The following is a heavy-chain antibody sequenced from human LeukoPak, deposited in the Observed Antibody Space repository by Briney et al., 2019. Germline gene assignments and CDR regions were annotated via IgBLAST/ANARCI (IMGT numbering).Heavy chain of an antibody. CDR1: GFTFTNAW. CDR2: IKSKTDVGTT. D-gene: IGHD4-17*01. CDR3: ATEYYGAYNF. Sequence: GGSLRLSCAVSGFTFTNAWMSWVRQAPGKGLEWVGHIKSKTDVGTTDYAASVKGRFTISRDDSKATVFLQMNSLKTEDLAVYYCATEYYGAYNFWGQGTLVTVSS. V-gene: IGHV3-15*01. J-gene: IGHJ4*02.